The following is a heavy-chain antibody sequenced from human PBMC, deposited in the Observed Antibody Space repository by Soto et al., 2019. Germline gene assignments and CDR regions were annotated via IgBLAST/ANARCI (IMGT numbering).Heavy chain of an antibody. D-gene: IGHD2-15*01. J-gene: IGHJ5*02. CDR2: IYYSGST. CDR1: GGSISSYY. Sequence: PSETLSLTCTVSGGSISSYYWSWIRQPPGKGLEWIGYIYYSGSTNHNPSLKSRVTISVDTSKNQFSLKLSSVTAADTAVYYCARQCRGVTCHWFVPWGQGTLVTVSS. V-gene: IGHV4-59*08. CDR3: ARQCRGVTCHWFVP.